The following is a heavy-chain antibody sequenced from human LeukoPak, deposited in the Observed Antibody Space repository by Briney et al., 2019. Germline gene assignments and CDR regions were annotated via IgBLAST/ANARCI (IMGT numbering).Heavy chain of an antibody. D-gene: IGHD3-22*01. V-gene: IGHV4-4*07. CDR2: IYTSGST. CDR1: GGSISSYY. J-gene: IGHJ4*02. Sequence: PSEPLSLTCTVSGGSISSYYWSWIRQPAGKGLEWIGRIYTSGSTNYNPSLKSRVTMSVDTSKNQFSLKLSSVTAADTAVYYCARDRRYYDSSGYSYYFDYWGQGTLVTVSS. CDR3: ARDRRYYDSSGYSYYFDY.